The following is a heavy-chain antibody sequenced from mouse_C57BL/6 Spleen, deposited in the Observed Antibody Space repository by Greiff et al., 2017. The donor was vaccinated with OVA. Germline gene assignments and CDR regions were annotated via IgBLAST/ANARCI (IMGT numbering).Heavy chain of an antibody. J-gene: IGHJ1*03. D-gene: IGHD2-5*01. V-gene: IGHV2-5*01. CDR2: IWRGGST. CDR3: AKKGYSNYEGYFDV. CDR1: GFSLTSYG. Sequence: QVHVKQSGPGLVQPSQSLSITCTVSGFSLTSYGVHWVRQSPGKGLEWLGVIWRGGSTDYNAAFMSRLSITKDNSKSQVFFKMNSLQADDTAIYYCAKKGYSNYEGYFDVWGTGTTVTVSS.